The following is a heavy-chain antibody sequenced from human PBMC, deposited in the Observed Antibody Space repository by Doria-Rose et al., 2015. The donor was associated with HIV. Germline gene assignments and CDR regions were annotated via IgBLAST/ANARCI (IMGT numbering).Heavy chain of an antibody. CDR3: ATTWSGYYLDY. CDR1: GGTFSRYP. CDR2: IIPVLGIR. Sequence: QVQLQESGAEVKKPGSSVKVSCKASGGTFSRYPISWVRQAPGQGLEWMGRIIPVLGIRNYAQKFQGRVTITADESTSTAYIELSNLRSEDTAVYYCATTWSGYYLDYWGQGTRGTVSS. D-gene: IGHD3-3*01. J-gene: IGHJ4*02. V-gene: IGHV1-69*09.